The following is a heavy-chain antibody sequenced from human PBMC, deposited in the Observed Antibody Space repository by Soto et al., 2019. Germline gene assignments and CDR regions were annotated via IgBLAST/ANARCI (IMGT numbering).Heavy chain of an antibody. D-gene: IGHD3-3*01. CDR2: IWYDGSKK. Sequence: QVQVVESGGGVVQPGRSLRLSCAASGFTFSSFGMHWVRQAPGKGLEWVSLIWYDGSKKSYGDSVKGRFTISRDNSRNTVYLQMNSLRAEDTAVYYCARDASCYSLWSGYYPSRNGMDVWGQGTTVTVSS. CDR3: ARDASCYSLWSGYYPSRNGMDV. CDR1: GFTFSSFG. V-gene: IGHV3-33*01. J-gene: IGHJ6*02.